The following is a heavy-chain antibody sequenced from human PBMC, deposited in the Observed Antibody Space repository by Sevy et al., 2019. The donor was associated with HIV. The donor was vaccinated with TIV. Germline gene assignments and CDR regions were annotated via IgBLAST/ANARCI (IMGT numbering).Heavy chain of an antibody. Sequence: GGSLRLSCAASGFTFSSYAMHWVRQAPGKGLEWVAVISYDGSNKYYADSVKGRFTISRDNSKNTLYLQMNSLSAEDTAVYYCARTPGGAFDFCGQGTMVTVSS. V-gene: IGHV3-30-3*01. CDR1: GFTFSSYA. CDR3: ARTPGGAFDF. D-gene: IGHD3-16*01. CDR2: ISYDGSNK. J-gene: IGHJ3*01.